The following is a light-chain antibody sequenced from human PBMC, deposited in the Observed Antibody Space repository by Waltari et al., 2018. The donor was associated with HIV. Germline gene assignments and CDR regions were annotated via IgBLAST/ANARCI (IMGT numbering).Light chain of an antibody. V-gene: IGLV6-57*04. CDR3: QSYDSSNPVV. CDR1: SGSIASKY. Sequence: NFMLSQPHSVSESPGKTVTISCTRSSGSIASKYVQWYQQRPGSAPTTVIYEDKQRPSVFPDRFSGSIDTSSNAASLTISGLKTEDEADYYCQSYDSSNPVVFGGGTKLTVL. CDR2: EDK. J-gene: IGLJ2*01.